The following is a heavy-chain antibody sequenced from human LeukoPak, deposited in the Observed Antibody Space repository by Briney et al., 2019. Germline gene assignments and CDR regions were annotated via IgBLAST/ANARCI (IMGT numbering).Heavy chain of an antibody. CDR3: ARSPEGLSY. CDR1: XYTFTSXA. Sequence: XXYTFTSXAMHWVRQAPGQRLEWMGWINAGNGNTKYSQKFQGRVTITRDTSASTAYMELSSLRSEDTAVYYCARSPEGLSYWGQGTLVTVSS. D-gene: IGHD1-14*01. J-gene: IGHJ4*02. V-gene: IGHV1-3*01. CDR2: INAGNGNT.